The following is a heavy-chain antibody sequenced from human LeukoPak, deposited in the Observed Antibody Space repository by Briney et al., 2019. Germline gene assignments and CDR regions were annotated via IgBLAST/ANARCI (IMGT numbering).Heavy chain of an antibody. CDR1: GFTFHNYA. CDR3: ARDHVYGGADY. CDR2: TSGDGITT. Sequence: GGSLRLSCAASGFTFHNYAIHWVRQAPGKGLEWVSLTSGDGITTYFAGSVKGRFTIPRDNTKSSLFLQMNSLRTEDTALYYCARDHVYGGADYWGQGTLVTVSS. D-gene: IGHD5/OR15-5a*01. J-gene: IGHJ4*02. V-gene: IGHV3-43*02.